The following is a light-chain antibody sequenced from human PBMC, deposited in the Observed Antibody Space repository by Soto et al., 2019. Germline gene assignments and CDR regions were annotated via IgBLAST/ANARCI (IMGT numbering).Light chain of an antibody. Sequence: EIVLTQSPGTLSLSPGERATLSCRASQSVSSSYLAWYQQKPGQAPRLLIYGASSRATGIPDRFSGSGSGTDFTLTISRLEPEDFAVYYRQQYASSPFFGGGTKVDIK. CDR2: GAS. J-gene: IGKJ4*01. CDR3: QQYASSPF. CDR1: QSVSSSY. V-gene: IGKV3-20*01.